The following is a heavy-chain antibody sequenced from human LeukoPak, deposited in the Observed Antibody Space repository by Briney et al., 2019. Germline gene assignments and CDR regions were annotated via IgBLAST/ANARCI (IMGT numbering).Heavy chain of an antibody. CDR2: ISYDGSNK. Sequence: PGGSLRLSCAASGFTFSSYAMHWVRQAPGKGLEWVAVISYDGSNKYYADSVKGRFTISRDNSKNTLYLQMNSPRAEDTAVYYCARDRYYDHDAFDIWGQGTMVTVSS. J-gene: IGHJ3*02. CDR3: ARDRYYDHDAFDI. CDR1: GFTFSSYA. D-gene: IGHD3-22*01. V-gene: IGHV3-30-3*01.